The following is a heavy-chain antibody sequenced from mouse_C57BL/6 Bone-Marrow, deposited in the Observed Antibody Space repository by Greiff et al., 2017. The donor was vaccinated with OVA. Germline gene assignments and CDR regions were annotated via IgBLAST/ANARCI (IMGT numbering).Heavy chain of an antibody. D-gene: IGHD2-4*01. CDR2: FHPYNDDT. J-gene: IGHJ4*01. CDR1: GYTFTTYP. V-gene: IGHV1-47*01. Sequence: QVQLQQSGAELVKPGASVKMSCKASGYTFTTYPIEWMKQNHGKSLEWIGNFHPYNDDTKYNEKFKGKATLTVEKSSSTVYLELSRLTSDDSAVYSGARGGHYDAGYYYAMDYWGQGTSVTVSS. CDR3: ARGGHYDAGYYYAMDY.